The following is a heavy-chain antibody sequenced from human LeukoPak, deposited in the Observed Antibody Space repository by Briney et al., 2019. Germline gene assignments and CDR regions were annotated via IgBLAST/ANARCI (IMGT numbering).Heavy chain of an antibody. J-gene: IGHJ6*03. CDR3: ARDQRERAVVTRGIFGYYYYMDV. CDR2: IIPIFGTA. Sequence: SVKVSCKASGGTFSSYAISWVRQAPGQGLEWMGGIIPIFGTANYAQKFQGRVTITTDESTSTAYMELSSLRSEDTAVYYCARDQRERAVVTRGIFGYYYYMDVWGKGTTVTVSS. CDR1: GGTFSSYA. V-gene: IGHV1-69*05. D-gene: IGHD4-23*01.